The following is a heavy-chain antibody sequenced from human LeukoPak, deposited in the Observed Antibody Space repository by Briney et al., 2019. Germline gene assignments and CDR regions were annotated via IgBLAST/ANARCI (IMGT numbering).Heavy chain of an antibody. Sequence: SQTLSLTCAISGDSVSSNSAAWNWIRQSPSRGLEWLGRTYYRSKWYNENAVSVKSRITINPDTSKNQFSLQLDSVTPEDTAVYYCAGGVDTDLHYWGQGTLVTVSS. CDR1: GDSVSSNSAA. D-gene: IGHD5-18*01. CDR2: TYYRSKWYN. V-gene: IGHV6-1*01. J-gene: IGHJ4*02. CDR3: AGGVDTDLHY.